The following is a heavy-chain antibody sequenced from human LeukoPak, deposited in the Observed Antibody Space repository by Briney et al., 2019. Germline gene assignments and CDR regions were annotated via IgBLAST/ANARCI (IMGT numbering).Heavy chain of an antibody. V-gene: IGHV4-39*01. J-gene: IGHJ4*02. D-gene: IGHD3-16*02. CDR1: GGSISSSSYC. CDR3: ARSYVWGSYRDKYYFDY. Sequence: SETLSLTCTVSGGSISSSSYCWGWIRQPPGKGLEWIGSIYYSGSTYYNPSLKSRVTISVDTSKNQFPLKLSSVTAADTAVYYCARSYVWGSYRDKYYFDYWGQGTLVTVSS. CDR2: IYYSGST.